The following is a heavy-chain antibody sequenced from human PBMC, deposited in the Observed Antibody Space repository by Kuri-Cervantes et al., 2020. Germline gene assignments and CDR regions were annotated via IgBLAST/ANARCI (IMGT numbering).Heavy chain of an antibody. CDR1: GGFISTYY. D-gene: IGHD2-15*01. J-gene: IGHJ6*03. CDR2: IYNGGST. CDR3: AREGVSGVVVYYMDV. V-gene: IGHV4-59*12. Sequence: GSLRLSCTVSGGFISTYYWSWIRQPPGKGLEWIGYIYNGGSTEYNPSLESRVTISVDKSKNQFSLKLSSVTAADTAVYYCAREGVSGVVVYYMDVWGKGTTVTVSS.